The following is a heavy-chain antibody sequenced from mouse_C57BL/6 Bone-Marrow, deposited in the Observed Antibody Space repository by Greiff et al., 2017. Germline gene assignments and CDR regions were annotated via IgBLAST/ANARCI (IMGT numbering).Heavy chain of an antibody. CDR2: IHTSNGGT. CDR3: ARERGLWSRYAMDD. Sequence: QVQLQQPGTELVKPGASVKLSCKASGYTFRRYWMHWVKQRPGQGLEWIGNIHTSNGGTNYNEKFKSKATLTVDKSSSTAYMQLSSLTSEDSAVYYCARERGLWSRYAMDDWGQGTSVTVSS. CDR1: GYTFRRYW. D-gene: IGHD1-1*02. V-gene: IGHV1-53*01. J-gene: IGHJ4*01.